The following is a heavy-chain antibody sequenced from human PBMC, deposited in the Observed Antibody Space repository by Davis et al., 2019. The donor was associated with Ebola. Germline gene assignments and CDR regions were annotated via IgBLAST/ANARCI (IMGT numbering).Heavy chain of an antibody. CDR2: IIPIFGTA. V-gene: IGHV1-69*13. CDR3: ARRDIVVVPAARAFDYYYGMDV. J-gene: IGHJ6*02. Sequence: SVKVSCKASGGTFSSYAISWVRQAPGQGLEWMGGIIPIFGTANYAQKFQGRVTITADESTSTAYMELSSLRSEDTAVYYCARRDIVVVPAARAFDYYYGMDVWGQGTTVTVSS. D-gene: IGHD2-2*01. CDR1: GGTFSSYA.